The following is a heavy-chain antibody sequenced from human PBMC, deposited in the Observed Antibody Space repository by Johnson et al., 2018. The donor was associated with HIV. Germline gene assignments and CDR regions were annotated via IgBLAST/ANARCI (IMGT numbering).Heavy chain of an antibody. J-gene: IGHJ3*02. D-gene: IGHD1-1*01. CDR2: IKQDGSET. Sequence: VQLVESGGGLVKPGGSLRLSCGASGFTFSNHWMTWVRQAPGKGLEWVANIKQDGSETYYVDSVQGRFTISRDNAKSSLYLQMNSLRAEETAMYYCARAPERRGAFDIWGQGTMVTVSS. CDR1: GFTFSNHW. CDR3: ARAPERRGAFDI. V-gene: IGHV3-7*01.